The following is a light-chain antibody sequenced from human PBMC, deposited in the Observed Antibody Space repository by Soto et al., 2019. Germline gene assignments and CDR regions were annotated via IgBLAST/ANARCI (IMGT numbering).Light chain of an antibody. CDR3: SSYTSSSTVV. Sequence: QSVLTQPASVYGSPGQSITISCTGTSSDVGGYKYVSWYQQHPGKAPKVMIYEVSNRPSGVSNRFSGSKSGNTASLTISGLQAEDEADYYCSSYTSSSTVVFGGGTKVTVL. CDR1: SSDVGGYKY. V-gene: IGLV2-14*01. CDR2: EVS. J-gene: IGLJ2*01.